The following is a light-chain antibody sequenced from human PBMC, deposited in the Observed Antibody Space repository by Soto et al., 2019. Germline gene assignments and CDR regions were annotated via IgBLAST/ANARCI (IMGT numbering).Light chain of an antibody. V-gene: IGLV2-14*01. CDR1: SSDVGGYKF. J-gene: IGLJ1*01. CDR3: SSYTSSRAYV. Sequence: QSVLTQPASVSGSPGQSITISCTGSSSDVGGYKFVSWYQQQSGKAPKLMIHEVSNRPSGVSNRFSGSKSGNTASPTISGLQAEDEADYYCSSYTSSRAYVFGIGTKVTV. CDR2: EVS.